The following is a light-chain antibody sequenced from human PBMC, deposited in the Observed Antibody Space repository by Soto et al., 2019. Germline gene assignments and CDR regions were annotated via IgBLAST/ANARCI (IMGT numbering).Light chain of an antibody. Sequence: QSALTQPASVSGSPGQSITISCTGTSSDIGNYDFVSWYQQVPGTAPKAMIYEVSSRPSGVSNRFSGSKSGNTASLTISGLQAEDEAEYYCSSYTGSSINTVVFGGGTKLTVL. V-gene: IGLV2-14*01. CDR2: EVS. CDR1: SSDIGNYDF. J-gene: IGLJ2*01. CDR3: SSYTGSSINTVV.